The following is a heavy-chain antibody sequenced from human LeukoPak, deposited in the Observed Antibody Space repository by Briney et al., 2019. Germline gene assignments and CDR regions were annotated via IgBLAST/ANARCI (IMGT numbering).Heavy chain of an antibody. V-gene: IGHV4-59*11. J-gene: IGHJ6*03. Sequence: KSSETLSLTCTVSGGSISSHYWIWIRQSPEKGLGWIGDISSSGSTGYNPSLRSRVTISLDTSKNQFSLNLSSVTAADTAVYYCARGALRGFYAFFYMDVWGKGTTVTVSS. D-gene: IGHD5/OR15-5a*01. CDR1: GGSISSHY. CDR2: ISSSGST. CDR3: ARGALRGFYAFFYMDV.